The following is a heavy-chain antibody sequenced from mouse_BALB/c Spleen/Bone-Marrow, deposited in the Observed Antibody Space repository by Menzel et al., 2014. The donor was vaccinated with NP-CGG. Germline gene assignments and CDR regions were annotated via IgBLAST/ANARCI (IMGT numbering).Heavy chain of an antibody. Sequence: QVQQQQSGPELVKPGASVKMSCKASGYTFTDYVISWVKQRTGQGLEWIGEIYPGSGSTYYNEKFKGKATLTADKSSNTAYMQLSSLTSEDSAVYFCARCGGLRDFDYWGQGTTLTVSS. CDR2: IYPGSGST. J-gene: IGHJ2*01. CDR1: GYTFTDYV. D-gene: IGHD2-4*01. V-gene: IGHV1-77*01. CDR3: ARCGGLRDFDY.